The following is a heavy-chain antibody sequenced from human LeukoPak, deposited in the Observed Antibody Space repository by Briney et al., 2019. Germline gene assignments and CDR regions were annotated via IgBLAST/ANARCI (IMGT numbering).Heavy chain of an antibody. D-gene: IGHD3-10*01. V-gene: IGHV4-34*01. CDR3: ASPMVRGVIITGGFDY. CDR2: INHSGST. CDR1: GGSFSGYY. Sequence: PSETLSLTCAVYGGSFSGYYWSWIRQPPGKGLEWIGEINHSGSTNYNPSLKSRVTISVDTSKNQFSLKLSSVTAADTAVYYCASPMVRGVIITGGFDYWGQGTLVTVSS. J-gene: IGHJ4*02.